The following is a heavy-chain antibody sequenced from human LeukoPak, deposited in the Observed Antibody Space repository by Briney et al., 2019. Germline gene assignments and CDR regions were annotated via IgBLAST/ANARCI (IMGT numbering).Heavy chain of an antibody. J-gene: IGHJ1*01. V-gene: IGHV1-2*02. Sequence: ASVKVSGKASGYTFSGYYLHWVRQAPGQGLEWMGWINPNSGGTNSAQKFQGRVTMTRDTSIITAYMELSRLRSDDTAVYFCARGYYDSSDYEYSRHWGQGTLVTVSS. CDR2: INPNSGGT. CDR3: ARGYYDSSDYEYSRH. CDR1: GYTFSGYY. D-gene: IGHD3-22*01.